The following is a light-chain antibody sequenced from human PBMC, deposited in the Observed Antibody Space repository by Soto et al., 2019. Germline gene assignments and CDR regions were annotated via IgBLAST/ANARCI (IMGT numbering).Light chain of an antibody. V-gene: IGLV2-8*01. CDR2: EVS. J-gene: IGLJ2*01. Sequence: QSALTQPPSASGSPGQSVTISCTGTSSDVGAYNYVSWCQQHPGKAPKLIIYEVSKRPSGVPDRFSGSKSGNTASLTVSGLQAEDEADYYCSSYAGNNNVVFGGGTKVTVL. CDR3: SSYAGNNNVV. CDR1: SSDVGAYNY.